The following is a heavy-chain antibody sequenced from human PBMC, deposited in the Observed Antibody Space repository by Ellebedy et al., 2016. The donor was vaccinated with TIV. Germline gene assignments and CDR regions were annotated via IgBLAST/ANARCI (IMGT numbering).Heavy chain of an antibody. D-gene: IGHD3-10*01. Sequence: AASVKVSCKASGYTFTSYAMHWVRQAPGQRLEWMGWINAGNGNTKYSQKFQGRVTITRDTSASTAYMELSSLRSEDTAVYYCAREGGGLRYYGSGSYDYWGQGTLVTVSS. J-gene: IGHJ4*02. CDR2: INAGNGNT. CDR1: GYTFTSYA. V-gene: IGHV1-3*01. CDR3: AREGGGLRYYGSGSYDY.